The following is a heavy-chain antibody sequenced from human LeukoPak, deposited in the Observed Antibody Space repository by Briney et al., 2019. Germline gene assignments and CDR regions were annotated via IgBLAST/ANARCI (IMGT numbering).Heavy chain of an antibody. CDR3: ATADGGPTWGDYVWGSYRPTRFDY. D-gene: IGHD3-16*02. CDR1: GFIFSDYA. J-gene: IGHJ4*02. CDR2: IISDGSTT. V-gene: IGHV3-74*01. Sequence: GGSLRLSGAASGFIFSDYAMHWVRQAPGKGLVWVSRIISDGSTTDYADSVKGRFTISRDNAKNTLYLQMNSLRAEDTAVYYCATADGGPTWGDYVWGSYRPTRFDYWGQGTLVTVSS.